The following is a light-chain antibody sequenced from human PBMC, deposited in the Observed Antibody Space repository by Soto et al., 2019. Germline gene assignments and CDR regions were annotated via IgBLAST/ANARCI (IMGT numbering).Light chain of an antibody. V-gene: IGKV3-15*01. J-gene: IGKJ3*01. Sequence: EIVMTQSPATLSVSPGERATLSCRASQSVSSNLAWYQQKPGQAPRLLIYGESTRATGIPARFSGSGSGTEFTLTISRLQSEDFAVYYCQQYNNWPPLITFGPGTKVDIK. CDR1: QSVSSN. CDR2: GES. CDR3: QQYNNWPPLIT.